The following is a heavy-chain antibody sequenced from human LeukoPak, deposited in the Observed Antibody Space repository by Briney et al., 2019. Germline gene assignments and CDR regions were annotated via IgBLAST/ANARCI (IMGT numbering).Heavy chain of an antibody. V-gene: IGHV3-48*03. CDR3: ARAHNWKYGSFDF. D-gene: IGHD1-7*01. J-gene: IGHJ4*02. Sequence: GGSLRLSCEDSGFTFRSYEMNWVRQAPGKGLDWIAYLSSSGSAFSYADSVKGRFTIARDNAKNSLYLQMNSLRAEDTAVYYCARAHNWKYGSFDFWGQGTLVTVSS. CDR2: LSSSGSAF. CDR1: GFTFRSYE.